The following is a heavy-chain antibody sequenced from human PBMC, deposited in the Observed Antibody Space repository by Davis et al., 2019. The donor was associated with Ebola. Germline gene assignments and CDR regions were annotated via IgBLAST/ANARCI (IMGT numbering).Heavy chain of an antibody. CDR3: ARDLKPASAGGVPSDQFDY. CDR1: GFNFPNYY. CDR2: IKHDESQR. V-gene: IGHV3-7*01. J-gene: IGHJ4*02. Sequence: LSLTCVASGFNFPNYYMNWVRQAPEKGLEWVANIKHDESQRYYADSVKGRFYISRDNSKNSLYLQINSLRAEDTAVYYCARDLKPASAGGVPSDQFDYWGQGTLVTVSS. D-gene: IGHD2-8*02.